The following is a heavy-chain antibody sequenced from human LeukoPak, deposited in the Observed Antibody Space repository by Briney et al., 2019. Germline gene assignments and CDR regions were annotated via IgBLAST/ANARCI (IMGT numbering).Heavy chain of an antibody. CDR1: GFTFSSYE. CDR2: IWYDGSNK. CDR3: ARDLGKTTVTTRYYYYGMDV. D-gene: IGHD4-11*01. J-gene: IGHJ6*02. Sequence: GGSLRLSRAASGFTFSSYEMNWVRQAPGKGLEWVAVIWYDGSNKYYADSVKGRFTISRDNSKNTLYLQMNSLRAEDTAVYYCARDLGKTTVTTRYYYYGMDVWGQGTTVTVSS. V-gene: IGHV3-33*08.